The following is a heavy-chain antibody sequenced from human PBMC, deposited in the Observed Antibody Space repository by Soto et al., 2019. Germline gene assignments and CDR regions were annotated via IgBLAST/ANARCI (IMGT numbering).Heavy chain of an antibody. J-gene: IGHJ6*02. V-gene: IGHV2-70*04. CDR1: GFSLSTSGMR. CDR3: ARTDLTAYYYYGMDV. Sequence: SGPTLVNPTQTLTPTCTFSGFSLSTSGMRVSWIRQPPGKALEWLARIDWDDDKFYSTSLKTRLTISKDTSKNQVVLTMTNMDPVDTATYYCARTDLTAYYYYGMDVWGQGTTVTVSS. CDR2: IDWDDDK.